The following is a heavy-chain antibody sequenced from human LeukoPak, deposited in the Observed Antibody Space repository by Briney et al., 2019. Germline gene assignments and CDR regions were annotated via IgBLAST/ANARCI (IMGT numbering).Heavy chain of an antibody. D-gene: IGHD3-9*01. CDR1: GGFISNSRDY. J-gene: IGHJ5*02. CDR3: ARQTYDILTGYSLGGWFDP. Sequence: SETLSLTCTVSGGFISNSRDYWAWIRQPPGKGLEWIGTIYYSGSTYYNPSLKSRVTISVDTSKNQFSLKLSSVTAADTAVYYCARQTYDILTGYSLGGWFDPWGQGTLVTVSS. V-gene: IGHV4-39*01. CDR2: IYYSGST.